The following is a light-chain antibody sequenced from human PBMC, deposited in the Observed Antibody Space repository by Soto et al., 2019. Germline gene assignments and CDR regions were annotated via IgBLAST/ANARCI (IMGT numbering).Light chain of an antibody. CDR1: QNDGTH. CDR2: GAS. J-gene: IGKJ3*01. Sequence: EIVLTQSPATLSLSPGDRATLSCRASQNDGTHLAWYQHKGGQAPRLLIYGASTRAAAIPDRFSGSGSGADFALSIDGLEPEDFAIYYCQQYGDSPLTFGPGTRVD. V-gene: IGKV3-20*01. CDR3: QQYGDSPLT.